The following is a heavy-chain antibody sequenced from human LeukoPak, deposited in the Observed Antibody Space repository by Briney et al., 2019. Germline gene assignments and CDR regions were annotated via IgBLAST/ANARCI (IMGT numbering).Heavy chain of an antibody. D-gene: IGHD2-2*01. V-gene: IGHV3-30*02. CDR2: IRYDGSNK. CDR1: GFTFSSYG. CDR3: ARERDIVVVPAANYAFDI. J-gene: IGHJ3*02. Sequence: PGGSLRLSCAASGFTFSSYGMHWVRQAPGKGLEWVAFIRYDGSNKYYADSVKGRFTISRDNSKNTLYLQMNSLRAEDTAVYYCARERDIVVVPAANYAFDIWGQGTMVTVSS.